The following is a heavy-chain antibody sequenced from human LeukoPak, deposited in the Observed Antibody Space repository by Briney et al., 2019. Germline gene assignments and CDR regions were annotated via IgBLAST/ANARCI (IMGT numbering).Heavy chain of an antibody. CDR1: GGSISSSGYF. V-gene: IGHV4-39*01. J-gene: IGHJ4*02. CDR2: VYYSGTT. CDR3: ARRRTWSGYDY. D-gene: IGHD3-3*01. Sequence: SETLSLTCSVSGGSISSSGYFWDWIRQPPGKGLEWIGSVYYSGTTSYNPSLKSQVTISVDTSKNQFSLRLTSVPAADTGVYYCARRRTWSGYDYWGQGTLVTVSS.